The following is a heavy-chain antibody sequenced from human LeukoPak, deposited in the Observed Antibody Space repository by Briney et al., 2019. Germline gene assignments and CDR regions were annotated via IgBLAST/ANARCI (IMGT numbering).Heavy chain of an antibody. CDR1: GFTFSSYS. Sequence: GGSLRLSCAASGFTFSSYSMNWVRQAPGKGLEWVSSISSSSSYIYYADSVKGRFTISRDNAKNSLYLQMSSLRAEDTAVYYCARELWFGELLSNFDYWGQGTLVTVSS. CDR3: ARELWFGELLSNFDY. D-gene: IGHD3-10*01. V-gene: IGHV3-21*01. J-gene: IGHJ4*02. CDR2: ISSSSSYI.